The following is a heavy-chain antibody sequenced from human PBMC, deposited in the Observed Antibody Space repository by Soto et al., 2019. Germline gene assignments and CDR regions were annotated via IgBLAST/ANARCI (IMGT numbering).Heavy chain of an antibody. Sequence: PGGSLRLSCAASGFTFSSYGMHWVRQAPGKGLEWVAVISYDGSNKYYADSVKGRFTISRDNSKNTLYLQMNSLRAEDTAVYYCAKDPAMVTSRYYYGMDVWGQGTTVTVSS. CDR1: GFTFSSYG. CDR3: AKDPAMVTSRYYYGMDV. D-gene: IGHD5-18*01. CDR2: ISYDGSNK. J-gene: IGHJ6*02. V-gene: IGHV3-30*18.